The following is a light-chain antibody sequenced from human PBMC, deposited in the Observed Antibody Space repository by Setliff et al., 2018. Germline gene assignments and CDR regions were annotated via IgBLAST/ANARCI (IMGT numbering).Light chain of an antibody. V-gene: IGLV2-23*02. CDR3: SSYARSRNYVYVL. CDR1: SSDVGTCNL. Sequence: QSVLTQPASVSGSPGQSITISCTGTSSDVGTCNLVSWYQQHPGKAPKLVIYEVTRRPSGVSNRFSGSKSGNTASLTISGLQAEDEADYYCSSYARSRNYVYVLFGEGTKVTVL. CDR2: EVT. J-gene: IGLJ2*01.